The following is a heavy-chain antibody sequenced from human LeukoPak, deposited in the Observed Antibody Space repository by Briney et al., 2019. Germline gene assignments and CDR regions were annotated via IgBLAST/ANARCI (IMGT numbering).Heavy chain of an antibody. V-gene: IGHV3-30*02. J-gene: IGHJ4*02. D-gene: IGHD6-13*01. Sequence: PGGSLRLSCAASGFTFSSYGMHWVRQAPGKGLERVTFIRYDGSNKYYADSVKGRFTISRDNSKNTLYLQMNSLRAEDTAVYYCAKDRPIAAAGTLDYWGQGTLVTVSS. CDR3: AKDRPIAAAGTLDY. CDR2: IRYDGSNK. CDR1: GFTFSSYG.